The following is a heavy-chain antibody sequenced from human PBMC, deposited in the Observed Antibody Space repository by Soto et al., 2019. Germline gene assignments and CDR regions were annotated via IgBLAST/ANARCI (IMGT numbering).Heavy chain of an antibody. CDR3: ARSYGNDAFDI. CDR2: TYSGGST. Sequence: PGGSLRLSCAASGFTVSSNYMSWVRQAPGKGLEWVSVTYSGGSTYYADSVKGRFTISRDNSKNTLYLQMNSLRAEDTAVYYCARSYGNDAFDIWGQGTMVTVSS. J-gene: IGHJ3*02. D-gene: IGHD1-26*01. V-gene: IGHV3-66*01. CDR1: GFTVSSNY.